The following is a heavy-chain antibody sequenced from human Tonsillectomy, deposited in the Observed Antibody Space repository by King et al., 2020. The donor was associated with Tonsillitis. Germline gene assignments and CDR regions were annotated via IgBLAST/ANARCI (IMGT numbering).Heavy chain of an antibody. CDR1: GFTFSSYA. V-gene: IGHV3-23*04. J-gene: IGHJ6*02. CDR2: ISGSGGST. D-gene: IGHD5-12*01. Sequence: VQLVESGGGLVQPGGSLRLSCAASGFTFSSYAMSWVRQAPGKGLEWVSGISGSGGSTYYTDSVKGRFTISRDNPKNTLYLQMNSLRAEDTAVFYCAKAGSDYDLRYYYYGMDVWGQGTTVTVSS. CDR3: AKAGSDYDLRYYYYGMDV.